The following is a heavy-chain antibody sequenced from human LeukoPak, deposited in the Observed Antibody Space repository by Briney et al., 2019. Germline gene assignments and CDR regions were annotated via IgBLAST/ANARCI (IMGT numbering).Heavy chain of an antibody. D-gene: IGHD2-2*01. J-gene: IGHJ4*02. Sequence: GGSLRLSCAASGFTFSSYGMHWVRQAPGKGLEWVAFIRYDGSNKYYADSVKGRFTISRDNSKNTLYLQMNSLRAEDTAVYYCAKSQIVVVPAALDYWGQGTLVTVSS. CDR1: GFTFSSYG. V-gene: IGHV3-30*02. CDR3: AKSQIVVVPAALDY. CDR2: IRYDGSNK.